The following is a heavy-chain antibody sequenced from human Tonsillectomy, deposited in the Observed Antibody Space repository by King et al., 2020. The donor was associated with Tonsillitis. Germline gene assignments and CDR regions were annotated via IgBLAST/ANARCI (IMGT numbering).Heavy chain of an antibody. CDR3: VKGFEW. Sequence: EVQLVESGGGLVQPGGSLRLSCSASGFIFSVYDMHWVRLAPGKGLEYVSVISNDGVSTYYADSVKGRFTISRDNSKNTLHLQMSFLRADDTAVYYCVKGFEWGGQGTLVTVSS. CDR1: GFIFSVYD. V-gene: IGHV3-64D*06. J-gene: IGHJ4*02. D-gene: IGHD2-8*01. CDR2: ISNDGVST.